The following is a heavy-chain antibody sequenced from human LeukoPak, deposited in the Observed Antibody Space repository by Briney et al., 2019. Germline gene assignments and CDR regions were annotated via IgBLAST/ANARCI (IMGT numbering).Heavy chain of an antibody. V-gene: IGHV1-8*01. D-gene: IGHD6-19*01. CDR3: TRGSSGRRDY. CDR1: GSTFTTCD. Sequence: ASVKVSCKASGSTFTTCDINWVRQATGQGLEWMGWMNPNSGNTGYAQSFQGRVTMTRDTSISTAYMELSNLRSEDTAIYYCTRGSSGRRDYWGQGTLVTVSS. J-gene: IGHJ4*02. CDR2: MNPNSGNT.